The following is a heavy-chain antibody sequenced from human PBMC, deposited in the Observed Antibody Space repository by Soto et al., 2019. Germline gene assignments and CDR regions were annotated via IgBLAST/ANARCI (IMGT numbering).Heavy chain of an antibody. Sequence: PSETLSLTCTFSCGSISSYYWSWIRQPPGKGLEWIGYISYSGSTNYNPSLKSRVTISVDTSKNQFSLKLSSVTAADTAVYYCARDRDGSYPAAFDIWGQGTMVTVSS. CDR2: ISYSGST. V-gene: IGHV4-59*01. J-gene: IGHJ3*02. D-gene: IGHD1-26*01. CDR3: ARDRDGSYPAAFDI. CDR1: CGSISSYY.